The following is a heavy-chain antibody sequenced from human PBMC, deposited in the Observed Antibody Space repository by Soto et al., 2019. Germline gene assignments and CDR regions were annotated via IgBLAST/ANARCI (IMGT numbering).Heavy chain of an antibody. CDR3: ARGRGGSYGGNSAHFDI. CDR2: IWYDGSKK. D-gene: IGHD4-17*01. CDR1: GFTFSGFG. J-gene: IGHJ3*02. Sequence: QVQLVESGGGVVQPGTSLRLSCEASGFTFSGFGMHWVRQAPGKGLEWVAVIWYDGSKKYYADCVKGRFTISRDNSKNALYLQMNSLTAEDTAVYYCARGRGGSYGGNSAHFDIWGQGSLATVSS. V-gene: IGHV3-33*01.